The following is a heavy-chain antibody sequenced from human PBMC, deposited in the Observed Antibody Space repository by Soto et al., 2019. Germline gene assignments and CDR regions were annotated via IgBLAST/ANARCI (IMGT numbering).Heavy chain of an antibody. Sequence: QVQLVQSGAEVKKPGASVKLSCKASGYTFTSYGISWVRQAPGQGVEWVGWISAYNGNTNYAQRLQGRVTMTTDTSTRTLYRELGRPRSGDTGVFSCGRDVRGHYSVFGKDGWGQGTRVTVSS. J-gene: IGHJ6*02. CDR1: GYTFTSYG. D-gene: IGHD5-12*01. CDR3: GRDVRGHYSVFGKDG. CDR2: ISAYNGNT. V-gene: IGHV1-18*01.